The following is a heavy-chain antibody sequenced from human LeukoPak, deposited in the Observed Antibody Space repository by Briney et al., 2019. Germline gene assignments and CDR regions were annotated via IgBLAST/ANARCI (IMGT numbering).Heavy chain of an antibody. CDR3: ARDIMFRGVTTPDY. CDR2: INPNSGGT. Sequence: ASVKVSCKTSGYTFVGHHMHWVRQAPGQGLEWMGWINPNSGGTNYAQKFQGRVIMTRDTSISTAYMELTSLRSDDTAVYYCARDIMFRGVTTPDYWGQGTQVIVSS. CDR1: GYTFVGHH. J-gene: IGHJ4*02. V-gene: IGHV1-2*02. D-gene: IGHD3-10*01.